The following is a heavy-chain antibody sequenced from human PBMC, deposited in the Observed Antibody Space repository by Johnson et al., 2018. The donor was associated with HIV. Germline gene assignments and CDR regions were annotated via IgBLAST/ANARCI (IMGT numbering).Heavy chain of an antibody. J-gene: IGHJ3*01. CDR1: GFTFSSYW. D-gene: IGHD6-13*01. Sequence: VQLVESGGGLVQPGGSLRLSCAASGFTFSSYWMHWVRQAPGKGLVWVSRINSDGSRTSYADSVQGRLTIPRDNAKHTLYLQMNSLRAEEKAVYYCAKDQWSSSWTNDAFDFWGQGTMVTVSS. CDR3: AKDQWSSSWTNDAFDF. CDR2: INSDGSRT. V-gene: IGHV3-74*01.